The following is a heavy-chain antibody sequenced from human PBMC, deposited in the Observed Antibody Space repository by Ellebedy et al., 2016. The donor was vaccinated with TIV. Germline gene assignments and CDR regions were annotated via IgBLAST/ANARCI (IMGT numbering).Heavy chain of an antibody. D-gene: IGHD3-10*01. CDR1: GGSISSGGYY. Sequence: SETLSLTXTVSGGSISSGGYYWSWIRQHPGKGLEWIGYIYYSGSTYYNPSLKSRVTISVDTSKNQFSLKLSSVTAADTAVYYCARDRATMVRGVYYYYGMDVWGQGTTVTVSS. V-gene: IGHV4-31*03. CDR2: IYYSGST. J-gene: IGHJ6*02. CDR3: ARDRATMVRGVYYYYGMDV.